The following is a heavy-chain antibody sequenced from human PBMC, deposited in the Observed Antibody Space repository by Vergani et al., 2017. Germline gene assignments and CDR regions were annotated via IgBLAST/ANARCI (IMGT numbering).Heavy chain of an antibody. D-gene: IGHD3-16*02. J-gene: IGHJ6*04. V-gene: IGHV4-30-2*01. CDR2: IFPSGNS. CDR3: ARTSLRALVGYYYDMDA. CDR1: GDSITNGGFS. Sequence: QLQLQESGSGLVKPSQTLSLTCAVSGDSITNGGFSWNWIRQPPGKGPEWIGYIFPSGNSDYNPSLKNRVSISLDKSKNQFSLWMNSVTAADTAVYFCARTSLRALVGYYYDMDAWGKGKTVVVSS.